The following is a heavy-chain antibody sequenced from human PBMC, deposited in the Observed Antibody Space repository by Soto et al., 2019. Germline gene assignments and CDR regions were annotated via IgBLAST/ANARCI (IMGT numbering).Heavy chain of an antibody. CDR1: GFTFSSYG. D-gene: IGHD6-19*01. CDR2: ISYDGSNK. V-gene: IGHV3-30*18. CDR3: AKDLFSGWYQYYFDY. Sequence: QVQLVESGGGVVQPGRSLRLSCAASGFTFSSYGMHWVRQAPGKGLEWVAVISYDGSNKYYADSVKGRFTISRDNSKNPLYLQMNSLRAEDTAVYYCAKDLFSGWYQYYFDYWGQGTLVTVSS. J-gene: IGHJ4*02.